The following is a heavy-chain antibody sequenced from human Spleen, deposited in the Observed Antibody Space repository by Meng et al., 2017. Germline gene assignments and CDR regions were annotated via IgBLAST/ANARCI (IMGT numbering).Heavy chain of an antibody. CDR3: ARESIGFGELLFDY. CDR2: IYHSGST. V-gene: IGHV4-4*02. CDR1: GGSISSSNW. J-gene: IGHJ4*02. Sequence: SETLSLTCAVSGGSISSSNWWSWVRQPPGKGLEWIGEIYHSGSTNYNPSLKSRVTISVDKSKNQFSLKLSSVTAADTAVYYCARESIGFGELLFDYWGQGTLVTVSS. D-gene: IGHD3-10*01.